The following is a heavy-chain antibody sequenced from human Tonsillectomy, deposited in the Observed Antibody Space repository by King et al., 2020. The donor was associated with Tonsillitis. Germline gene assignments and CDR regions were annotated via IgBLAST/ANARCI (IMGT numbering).Heavy chain of an antibody. V-gene: IGHV3-21*01. D-gene: IGHD3-3*01. Sequence: VQLVESGGGLVKPGGSLRLSCAASGFTFSSYNMNWVRQAPGKGLEWVSSISRSSDYIYNADSVKGRFTISRDNAKNSLSLQMNSLRAEDTGVYYCARDVSGHTTIFGVVTEYSFDYWGQGTLVTVSS. CDR3: ARDVSGHTTIFGVVTEYSFDY. CDR1: GFTFSSYN. CDR2: ISRSSDYI. J-gene: IGHJ4*02.